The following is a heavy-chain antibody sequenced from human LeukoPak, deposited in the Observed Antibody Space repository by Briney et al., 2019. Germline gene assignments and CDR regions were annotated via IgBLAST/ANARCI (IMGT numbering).Heavy chain of an antibody. D-gene: IGHD6-19*01. Sequence: SVTLSCKASGATFTSYAISWVRQAPGHPREWLGGIIPIFCTANYAQKFQGRVTITADESTSTAYMELSSLRSEDTAVYYCARTGYSSGWYDPLVAYFDYWGQGTLVTVSS. CDR2: IIPIFCTA. CDR1: GATFTSYA. CDR3: ARTGYSSGWYDPLVAYFDY. J-gene: IGHJ4*02. V-gene: IGHV1-69*13.